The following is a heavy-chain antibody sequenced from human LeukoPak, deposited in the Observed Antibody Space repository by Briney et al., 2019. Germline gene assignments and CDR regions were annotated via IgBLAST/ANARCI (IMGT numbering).Heavy chain of an antibody. Sequence: GGSLRLSCAASGFTFSSYGMHWVRQAPGKGLEWVAVIWYDGSNKYYADSVKGRFTISRDNSKNTLYLQMNSLRAEDTAVYYCARDFCNSYFQHLGQGNLVNVSS. CDR3: ARDFCNSYFQH. CDR2: IWYDGSNK. CDR1: GFTFSSYG. D-gene: IGHD4-23*01. V-gene: IGHV3-33*01. J-gene: IGHJ1*01.